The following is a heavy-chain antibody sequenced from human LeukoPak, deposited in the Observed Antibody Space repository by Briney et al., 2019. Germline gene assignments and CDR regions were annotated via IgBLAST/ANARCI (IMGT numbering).Heavy chain of an antibody. CDR2: IYYSGST. D-gene: IGHD3-9*01. CDR3: VRARYFDPGSIVDP. J-gene: IGHJ5*02. CDR1: GGSVSSGSYY. V-gene: IGHV4-61*01. Sequence: SETLSLTCTVSGGSVSSGSYYWSWMRQPPGKGLEWIGYIYYSGSTNYNPSLKSRVTISVDTSKNRFSLKLSSVTAADTAVYYCVRARYFDPGSIVDPWGQGTLVTVSS.